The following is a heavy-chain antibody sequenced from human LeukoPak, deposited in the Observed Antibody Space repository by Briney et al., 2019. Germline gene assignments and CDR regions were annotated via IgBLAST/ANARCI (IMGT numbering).Heavy chain of an antibody. Sequence: SETLSLTCTVSGYSISSGYYWGWIRQPPGKGLEWIGSIYHSGSTYYNPSLKSRVTISVDTSKNQFSLKLSSVTAADTAVYYCARTRRSTIAAAGSGVELLWGQGTMVTVSS. J-gene: IGHJ3*01. D-gene: IGHD6-13*01. V-gene: IGHV4-38-2*02. CDR3: ARTRRSTIAAAGSGVELL. CDR1: GYSISSGYY. CDR2: IYHSGST.